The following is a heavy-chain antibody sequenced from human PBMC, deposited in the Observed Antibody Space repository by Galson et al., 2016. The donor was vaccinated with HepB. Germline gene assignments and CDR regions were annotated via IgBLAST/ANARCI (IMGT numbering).Heavy chain of an antibody. D-gene: IGHD3-9*01. V-gene: IGHV3-74*01. J-gene: IGHJ5*02. CDR1: GFTFSSYW. CDR2: INVDGSST. CDR3: ARDPTGSNLATPYNWFDP. Sequence: SLRLSCAASGFTFSSYWMHWVRQAPGKGLVWVSRINVDGSSTTYADSVRGRFTISRDNAKNTLYLQMNSLKGEETAVYYCARDPTGSNLATPYNWFDPWGQGTLVTVSP.